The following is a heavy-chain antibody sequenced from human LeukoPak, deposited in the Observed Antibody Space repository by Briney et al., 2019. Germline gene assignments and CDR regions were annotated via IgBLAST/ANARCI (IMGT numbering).Heavy chain of an antibody. CDR3: VGLNYGDPRGADY. D-gene: IGHD4-17*01. CDR1: GFTLSIYS. CDR2: ISGSSRTI. Sequence: GGSLRLSCAASGFTLSIYSMNWVRQAPGKGLEWVSYISGSSRTIYYADSVKGRLTISRDNSKNALYLQMNSLRDEDTAVYYCVGLNYGDPRGADYWGQGTLVTVSS. J-gene: IGHJ4*02. V-gene: IGHV3-48*02.